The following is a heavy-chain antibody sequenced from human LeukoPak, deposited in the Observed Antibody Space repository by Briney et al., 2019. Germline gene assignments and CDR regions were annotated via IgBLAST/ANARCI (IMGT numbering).Heavy chain of an antibody. D-gene: IGHD2-2*01. CDR1: GGTFSSYA. CDR2: IIPILGIA. J-gene: IGHJ3*02. V-gene: IGHV1-69*04. CDR3: AREGYCSSTSCSGAFDI. Sequence: SVKVSCKASGGTFSSYAISWVRQAPGQGLEWMGRIIPILGIANYAQKFQGRVTVTRNTSISTAYMELSSLRSEDTAVYYCAREGYCSSTSCSGAFDIWGQGTMVTVSS.